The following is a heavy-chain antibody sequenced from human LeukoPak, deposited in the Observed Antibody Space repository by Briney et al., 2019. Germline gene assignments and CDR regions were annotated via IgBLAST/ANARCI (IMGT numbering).Heavy chain of an antibody. CDR2: IRYDGTDK. D-gene: IGHD7-27*01. Sequence: GGSLRLSCAASGFSFSSSAMHWVRQAPGKGLEWVAFIRYDGTDKYYADSVKGRFTISRDNSKNTLYLQMDSLKTEDTAVYYCAKDLGTSPTPRGYFDYWGQGTLVTVSS. CDR3: AKDLGTSPTPRGYFDY. CDR1: GFSFSSSA. V-gene: IGHV3-30*02. J-gene: IGHJ4*02.